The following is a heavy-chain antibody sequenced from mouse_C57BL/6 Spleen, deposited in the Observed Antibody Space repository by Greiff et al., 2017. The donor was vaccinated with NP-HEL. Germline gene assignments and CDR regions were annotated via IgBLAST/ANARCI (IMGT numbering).Heavy chain of an antibody. CDR1: GYTFTSYW. CDR3: ARSPVVARGYYFDY. J-gene: IGHJ2*01. Sequence: QVQLQQPGTELVKPGASVKLSCKASGYTFTSYWLHWVKQRPGQGLEWIGNINPSNGGTNYNEKFKSKATLTVDKSSSTAYMQLSSLTSEDSAVYYCARSPVVARGYYFDYWGQGTTLTVSS. V-gene: IGHV1-53*01. CDR2: INPSNGGT. D-gene: IGHD1-1*01.